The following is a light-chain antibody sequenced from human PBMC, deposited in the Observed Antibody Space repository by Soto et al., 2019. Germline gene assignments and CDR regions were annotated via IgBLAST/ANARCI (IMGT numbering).Light chain of an antibody. Sequence: DIQMSQSPSSLSASVGDRVTVTCRASQSISSYLNWYQQKPGKAPKLLIYAASSLQSGVPSRFSGSGSGTDFTLTISSLHPEDFATYHCQQSYSTPRTFGQGTKVDI. CDR2: AAS. CDR3: QQSYSTPRT. J-gene: IGKJ1*01. CDR1: QSISSY. V-gene: IGKV1-39*01.